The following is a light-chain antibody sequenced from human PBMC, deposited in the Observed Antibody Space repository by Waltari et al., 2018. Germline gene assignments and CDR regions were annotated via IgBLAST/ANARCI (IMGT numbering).Light chain of an antibody. CDR1: SGDIGGYDF. Sequence: QSALTQPASVSGSPGQSIAISCTCRSGDIGGYDFVSWYQQHPGEAPKLIIYDVFNRPSGISGRFSGSKSGNTASLTISGLQTDDEANYYCSSYSDSSTPVLFGGGTTVTVL. V-gene: IGLV2-14*03. CDR3: SSYSDSSTPVL. CDR2: DVF. J-gene: IGLJ2*01.